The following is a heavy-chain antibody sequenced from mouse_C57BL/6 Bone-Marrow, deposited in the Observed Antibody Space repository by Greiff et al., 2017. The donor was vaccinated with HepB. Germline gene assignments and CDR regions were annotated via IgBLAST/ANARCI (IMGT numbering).Heavy chain of an antibody. CDR2: IRSKSSNYAT. CDR1: GFTFNTYA. Sequence: EVQRVESGGGLVQPKGSLKLSCAASGFTFNTYAMHWVRQAPGKGLEWVGRIRSKSSNYATYYADSVKDRFTISRDDSQSMLYLQMNNLKTEDTAMYYCVREGFRCFDYWGQGTTLTVSS. CDR3: VREGFRCFDY. J-gene: IGHJ2*01. V-gene: IGHV10-3*01.